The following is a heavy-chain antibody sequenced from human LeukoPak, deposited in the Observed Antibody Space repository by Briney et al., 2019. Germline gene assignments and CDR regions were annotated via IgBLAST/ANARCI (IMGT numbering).Heavy chain of an antibody. CDR3: ARAGNIVVVVAAHDY. D-gene: IGHD2-15*01. V-gene: IGHV3-7*03. J-gene: IGHJ4*02. CDR2: IKQDGSEK. Sequence: GGSLRLSCAASGFTFSSYWMSWVRQAPGKGLEWVANIKQDGSEKYYVDSVKGRFTISRDNAKNPLYLQMNSLRAEDTAVYYCARAGNIVVVVAAHDYWGQGTPVTVSS. CDR1: GFTFSSYW.